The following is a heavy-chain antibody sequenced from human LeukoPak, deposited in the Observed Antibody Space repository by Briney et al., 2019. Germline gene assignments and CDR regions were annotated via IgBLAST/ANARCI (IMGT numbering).Heavy chain of an antibody. V-gene: IGHV4-39*01. CDR1: GGSISSSSYY. J-gene: IGHJ6*03. Sequence: SETLSLTCTVSGGSISSSSYYWGWIRQPPWKGLEWIGSIYYSGSTYYNPSLKSRVTISVDTSNNQFSLKLSSVTAADTAVYYCARHKDYYYSYMDVWGKGTTVTISS. CDR3: ARHKDYYYSYMDV. CDR2: IYYSGST.